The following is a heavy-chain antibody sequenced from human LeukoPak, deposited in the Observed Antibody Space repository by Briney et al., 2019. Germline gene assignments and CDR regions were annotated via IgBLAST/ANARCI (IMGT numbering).Heavy chain of an antibody. CDR3: VLEHGWGSYRLSN. CDR2: ISSSSSYI. J-gene: IGHJ4*02. V-gene: IGHV3-21*01. D-gene: IGHD3-16*02. Sequence: GGSLRLSCAASGFTFSSYSMNWVRQAPGKGLEWVSSISSSSSYIYYADSVKGRFTISRDNAKNSLYLQMNSLRAEDTAVYYCVLEHGWGSYRLSNWGQGTLVTVSS. CDR1: GFTFSSYS.